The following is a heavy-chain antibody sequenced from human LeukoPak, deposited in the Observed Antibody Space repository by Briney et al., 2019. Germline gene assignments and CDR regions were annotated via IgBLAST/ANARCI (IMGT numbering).Heavy chain of an antibody. D-gene: IGHD3-9*01. CDR3: ARDGYDILTGYYPFDY. J-gene: IGHJ4*02. CDR2: INHSGST. CDR1: GGSFSGYY. V-gene: IGHV4-34*01. Sequence: PSETLSLTCAVYGGSFSGYYWSWIRQPPGKGLEWIGEINHSGSTNYNPSLKSRVTMSVDTSKNQFSLKLSSVTAADTAVHYCARDGYDILTGYYPFDYWGQGTLVTVSS.